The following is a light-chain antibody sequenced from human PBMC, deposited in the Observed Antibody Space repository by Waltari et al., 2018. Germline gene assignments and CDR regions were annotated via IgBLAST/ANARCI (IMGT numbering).Light chain of an antibody. CDR1: QGIRRY. V-gene: IGKV1-9*01. CDR2: EAS. CDR3: QQVNNYPLT. J-gene: IGKJ4*01. Sequence: DIQLTQSPSFLSASVGDRVTITCRASQGIRRYLSWYQQKPGKVPNLLLYEASTLESEVPSSFSGRGSGTEFTLTISSLQPEDFVTYYCQQVNNYPLTFGGGTKVEIK.